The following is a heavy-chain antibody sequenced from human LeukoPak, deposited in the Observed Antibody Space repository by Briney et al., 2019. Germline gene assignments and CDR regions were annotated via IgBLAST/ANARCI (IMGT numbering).Heavy chain of an antibody. Sequence: SETLSLTCTVSGGSISSSSYYWGWIRQPPEKGLEWIGSIYYSGSTNYNPSLKSRVTISVDTSKNQFSLKLSSVTAADTAVYYCARVNSVVVPAAILNWFDPWGQGTLVTVSS. D-gene: IGHD2-2*01. J-gene: IGHJ5*02. V-gene: IGHV4-39*07. CDR1: GGSISSSSYY. CDR3: ARVNSVVVPAAILNWFDP. CDR2: IYYSGST.